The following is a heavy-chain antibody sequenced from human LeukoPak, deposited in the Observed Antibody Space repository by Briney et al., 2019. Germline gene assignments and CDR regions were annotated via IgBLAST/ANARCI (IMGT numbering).Heavy chain of an antibody. CDR3: AREISYYGSGSYYNEFDY. CDR1: GYTFTGYY. CDR2: IHPNSGGT. Sequence: ASVKVSCKASGYTFTGYYMHWVRQAPGQGLEWMGWIHPNSGGTNYAQKFQGRVTMTRDTSISTAYMELSRLRSDDTAVYYCAREISYYGSGSYYNEFDYWGQGTLVTVSS. V-gene: IGHV1-2*02. J-gene: IGHJ4*02. D-gene: IGHD3-10*01.